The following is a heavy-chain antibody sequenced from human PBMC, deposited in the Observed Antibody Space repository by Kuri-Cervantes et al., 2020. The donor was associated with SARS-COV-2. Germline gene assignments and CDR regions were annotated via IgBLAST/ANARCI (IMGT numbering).Heavy chain of an antibody. CDR1: GGSISSYY. CDR2: IYYSGST. D-gene: IGHD2-15*01. V-gene: IGHV4-59*12. J-gene: IGHJ6*02. Sequence: GSLRLSCTVYGGSISSYYWSWIRQPPGKGLEWIGYIYYSGSTNYNPSLKSRVTISVDTSKNQFSLKLSSVTAADTAVYYCGSRIVGNGGGGMDVWGQGTTVTVSS. CDR3: GSRIVGNGGGGMDV.